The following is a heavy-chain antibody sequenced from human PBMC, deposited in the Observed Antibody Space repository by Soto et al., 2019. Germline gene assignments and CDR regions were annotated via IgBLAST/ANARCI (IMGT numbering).Heavy chain of an antibody. J-gene: IGHJ4*02. CDR1: GYTFTSYG. CDR2: ISAYNGNT. V-gene: IGHV1-18*01. CDR3: AREGPDCGGDCYTPWYFDY. Sequence: GASVKVSCKAPGYTFTSYGISCVRQAPGQGLEWMGWISAYNGNTNYAQKLQGRVTMTTDTSTSTAYMELRSLRSDDTAVYYCAREGPDCGGDCYTPWYFDYWXQGTLVTVSS. D-gene: IGHD2-21*01.